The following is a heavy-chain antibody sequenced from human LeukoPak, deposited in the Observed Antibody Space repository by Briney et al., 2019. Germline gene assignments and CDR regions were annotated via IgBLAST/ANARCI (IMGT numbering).Heavy chain of an antibody. CDR1: GFTFSNYW. D-gene: IGHD5-18*01. Sequence: PGGSLRLSCAASGFTFSNYWMSWVRQAPGKGLEWVASINPDGNKKYSADSVKGRFTISRDNAENSLYLQMNSLRVEDTAFYYCARDLAYSRLDYWGQGMLVTVSS. CDR3: ARDLAYSRLDY. CDR2: INPDGNKK. J-gene: IGHJ4*02. V-gene: IGHV3-7*01.